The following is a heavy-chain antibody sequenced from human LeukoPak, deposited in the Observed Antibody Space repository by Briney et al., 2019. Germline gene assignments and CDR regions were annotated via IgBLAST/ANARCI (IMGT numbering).Heavy chain of an antibody. V-gene: IGHV3-33*01. D-gene: IGHD3-22*01. Sequence: PGGSLRLSCAASGFTFSSYGMHWVRQAPGRGLEWVALIWYDGRNKYYADSMKGRFTISRDNSKNTLSLQLNSLRDEDTAVYYCARDGGSSGYHDALDIWGQGTMVTVSA. CDR1: GFTFSSYG. CDR2: IWYDGRNK. CDR3: ARDGGSSGYHDALDI. J-gene: IGHJ3*02.